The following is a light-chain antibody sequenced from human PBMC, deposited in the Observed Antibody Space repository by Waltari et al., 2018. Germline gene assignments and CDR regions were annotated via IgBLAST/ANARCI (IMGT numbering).Light chain of an antibody. CDR2: KAS. V-gene: IGKV1-5*03. J-gene: IGKJ2*01. CDR3: QQYNSNSPYT. CDR1: QSISRG. Sequence: DIQMTQSPSTLSASVGDRVIITCRASQSISRGVAWYQQKPGTAPKILIYKASVLQSGVPSRFSGSGSGTEFTLTISSLQPDDFASYYCQQYNSNSPYTFGQGTKLEMK.